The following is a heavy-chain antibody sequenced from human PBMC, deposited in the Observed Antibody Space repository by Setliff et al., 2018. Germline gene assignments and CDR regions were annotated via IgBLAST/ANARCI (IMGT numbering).Heavy chain of an antibody. V-gene: IGHV4-39*07. J-gene: IGHJ4*02. CDR1: GDSITSGTYY. Sequence: SETLSLTCTVSGDSITSGTYYWGWIRQPPGKGLEWIGRIHYRGTTYSPSLRGRVTISIDTSKNQYYLELNSVTAADTAVYYCARGGSGSDWGQGTLVTVSS. CDR2: IHYRGTT. D-gene: IGHD6-19*01. CDR3: ARGGSGSD.